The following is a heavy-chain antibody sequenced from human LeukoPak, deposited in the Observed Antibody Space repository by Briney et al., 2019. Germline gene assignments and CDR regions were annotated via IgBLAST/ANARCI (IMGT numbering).Heavy chain of an antibody. J-gene: IGHJ5*02. CDR1: GGSISSSSYY. Sequence: PSETLSLTCTVSGGSISSSSYYWGWIRQPPGKGLEWIGIIYYSGSTYYNPSLKSRLTISVDTSKNQFSLKLSSVTATDTAVYYCARRGYCSSTSCYEYWFDPWGQGTLVTVSS. V-gene: IGHV4-39*01. D-gene: IGHD2-2*01. CDR2: IYYSGST. CDR3: ARRGYCSSTSCYEYWFDP.